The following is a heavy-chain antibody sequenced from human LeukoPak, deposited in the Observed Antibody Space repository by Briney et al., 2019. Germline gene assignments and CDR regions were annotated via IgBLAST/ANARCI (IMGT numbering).Heavy chain of an antibody. V-gene: IGHV3-48*03. D-gene: IGHD3-22*01. CDR3: ARIGPDYYYDSSGYSVDY. Sequence: PGGSLRLSCAASGFTFSSYEMNWVRQAPGKGLEWVPYISSSGSTIYYADSVKGRFTISRDNAKNSLYLKMNSLRAEDTAVYYCARIGPDYYYDSSGYSVDYWGQGTLVTVSS. J-gene: IGHJ4*02. CDR2: ISSSGSTI. CDR1: GFTFSSYE.